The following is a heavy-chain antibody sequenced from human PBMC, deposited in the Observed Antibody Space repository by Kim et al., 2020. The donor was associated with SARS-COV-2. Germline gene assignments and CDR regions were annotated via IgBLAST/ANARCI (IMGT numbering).Heavy chain of an antibody. CDR2: ISDSGGGT. V-gene: IGHV3-23*01. D-gene: IGHD4-17*01. Sequence: GGSLRLSCVTSGFTFSSYAMNWVRQAPGKGLEWVSVISDSGGGTYYADSVKGRLTISRDNSKNTLYLQMNSLRAEDTAVYYCAKGWKSGSTVTLPDCWGQGTLVTVSS. CDR1: GFTFSSYA. J-gene: IGHJ4*02. CDR3: AKGWKSGSTVTLPDC.